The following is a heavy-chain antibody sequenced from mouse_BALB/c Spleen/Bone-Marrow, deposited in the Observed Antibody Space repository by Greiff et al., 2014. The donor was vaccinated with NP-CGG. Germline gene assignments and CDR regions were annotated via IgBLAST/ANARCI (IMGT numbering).Heavy chain of an antibody. J-gene: IGHJ3*01. V-gene: IGHV14-3*02. CDR3: ASYYYGSSSFAY. Sequence: VQLKESGAELVKPGASVKLSCTASGFNIKDTYMHWVKQRPEHGLEWIGRIDPANGNTKYDPKFQGKATITADTSSNTAYLQLSSLTSEDTAVYYCASYYYGSSSFAYWGQGTLVTVSA. CDR2: IDPANGNT. CDR1: GFNIKDTY. D-gene: IGHD1-1*01.